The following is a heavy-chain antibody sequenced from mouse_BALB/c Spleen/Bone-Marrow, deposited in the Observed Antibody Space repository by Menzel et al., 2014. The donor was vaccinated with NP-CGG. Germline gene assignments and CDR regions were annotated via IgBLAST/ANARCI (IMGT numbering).Heavy chain of an antibody. CDR3: ARGDYYGSTYEGFTY. CDR1: GYTFTSYT. Sequence: QVQLKESAAGLARPGASVKMSCKASGYTFTSYTMHWVKQRPGQGLEWIGYVNPSSGFTDYNQKFKDRTTLTADKSSSTAYMQLSSLTSEGSAVYYCARGDYYGSTYEGFTYWGQGTLVTVSA. CDR2: VNPSSGFT. V-gene: IGHV1-4*02. J-gene: IGHJ3*01. D-gene: IGHD1-1*01.